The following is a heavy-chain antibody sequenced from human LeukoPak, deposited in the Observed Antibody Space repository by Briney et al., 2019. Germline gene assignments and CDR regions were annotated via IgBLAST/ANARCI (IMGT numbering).Heavy chain of an antibody. J-gene: IGHJ5*02. CDR2: IDKYGSET. D-gene: IGHD6-13*01. V-gene: IGHV3-74*01. Sequence: PGGSLRLSCAASGFTISDHFMHWVRQGPGKGLMWVSRIDKYGSETNYADSVRGRFTISRGNAKNTLYLQMNSLRDEDTAVYYCARHIRAAAFDPWGQGTLVTASS. CDR3: ARHIRAAAFDP. CDR1: GFTISDHF.